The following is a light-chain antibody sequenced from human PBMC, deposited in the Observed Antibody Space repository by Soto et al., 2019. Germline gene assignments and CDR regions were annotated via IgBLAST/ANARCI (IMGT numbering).Light chain of an antibody. Sequence: DIVMTQSPDSLAVSLGERATINCKSSQSVLYSSNNKNYLAWYQQKPGQPPKLLIYWASTRESGVPDLFSGSGSGTDFPLTISSLQAEDVAVYYCQQYYRTPPTFGQGTKLEIK. CDR2: WAS. J-gene: IGKJ2*01. CDR1: QSVLYSSNNKNY. V-gene: IGKV4-1*01. CDR3: QQYYRTPPT.